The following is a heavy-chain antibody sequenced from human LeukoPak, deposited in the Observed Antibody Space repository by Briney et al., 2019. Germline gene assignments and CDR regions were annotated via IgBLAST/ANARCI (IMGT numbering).Heavy chain of an antibody. CDR2: INPSSGST. CDR3: ARDRKIAGRPGYYFDY. CDR1: GYTFTSYY. V-gene: IGHV1-46*01. D-gene: IGHD6-6*01. J-gene: IGHJ4*02. Sequence: ASVKVSCKSSGYTFTSYYMHWVRQAPGQGLEWMGIINPSSGSTSYAQKFQGRVTMTRDMSTSTVYMELSSRRSEDTAVYYCARDRKIAGRPGYYFDYWGQGTLVTVSS.